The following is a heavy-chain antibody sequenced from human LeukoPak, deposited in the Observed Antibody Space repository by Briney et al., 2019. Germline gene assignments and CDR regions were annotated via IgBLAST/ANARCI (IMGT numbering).Heavy chain of an antibody. V-gene: IGHV3-74*01. CDR1: GFIFSNFW. CDR3: ARGHSYMDV. CDR2: INSDGRTT. J-gene: IGHJ6*03. Sequence: GGSLRLSCEASGFIFSNFWMYWVRQAPGKGLIWVSRINSDGRTTNYADSVRGRFTMSRDNAKKTLYLQLNSLRVEDTALYYCARGHSYMDVWGKGTTVTVSS.